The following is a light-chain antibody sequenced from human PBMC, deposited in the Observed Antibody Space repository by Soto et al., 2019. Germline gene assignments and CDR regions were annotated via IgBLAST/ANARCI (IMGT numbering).Light chain of an antibody. CDR2: SAS. V-gene: IGKV1-6*01. Sequence: AIQITQSPSSLSASVGDRVTITCRASQGIRTELSWYQQKPGKAPNLLIYSASTVQTGVPSRFSGSGSGTDFTLTISSLQPEDFATYYCLQDYNYPRTFGGGTKVEIK. CDR1: QGIRTE. J-gene: IGKJ4*01. CDR3: LQDYNYPRT.